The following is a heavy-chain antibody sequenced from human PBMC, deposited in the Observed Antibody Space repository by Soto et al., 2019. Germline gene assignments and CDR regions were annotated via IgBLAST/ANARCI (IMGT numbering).Heavy chain of an antibody. CDR2: IYYYGST. CDR1: GGSFSSYY. V-gene: IGHV4-59*01. D-gene: IGHD1-1*01. Sequence: SETLSLTCTASGGSFSSYYWSWIRQPPGKGLEWIGYIYYYGSTNYNPSLKSRGTISVDTSKNQFSLKLSSVTAADTAVYYCARDQGSGRFEYWGQGTLVTVSS. CDR3: ARDQGSGRFEY. J-gene: IGHJ4*02.